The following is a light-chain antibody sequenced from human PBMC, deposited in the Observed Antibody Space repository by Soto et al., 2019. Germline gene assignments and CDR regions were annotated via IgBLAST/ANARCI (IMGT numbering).Light chain of an antibody. V-gene: IGKV3-11*01. CDR3: QQRSNSPPGT. CDR1: QSVSSY. CDR2: DAS. Sequence: SISQSVSSYLAWYQQKPGQAPRLLIYDASNRATGIPARFSGSVSGTDFTHISRRLEPAGLAAHYSQQRSNSPPGTLGQGTKVDIK. J-gene: IGKJ1*01.